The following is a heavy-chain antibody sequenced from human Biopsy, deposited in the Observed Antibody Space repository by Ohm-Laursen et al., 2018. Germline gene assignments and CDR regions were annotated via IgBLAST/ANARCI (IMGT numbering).Heavy chain of an antibody. J-gene: IGHJ3*01. CDR3: TRDIMNTIAGLVARSDVFDV. Sequence: ASVKVSCNASGYTINDYFLHWLRQAPGQGPEWMGWISPNSGGTNYAQKFQGRVSMTTDTSAATVYMELSSLTSDDTAVYYCTRDIMNTIAGLVARSDVFDVWGQGTMVTVSS. D-gene: IGHD3-16*02. V-gene: IGHV1-2*02. CDR1: GYTINDYF. CDR2: ISPNSGGT.